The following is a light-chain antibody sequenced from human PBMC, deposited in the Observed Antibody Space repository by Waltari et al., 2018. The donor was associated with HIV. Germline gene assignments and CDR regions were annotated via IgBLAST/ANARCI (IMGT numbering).Light chain of an antibody. CDR3: GTWDSRLTTVV. Sequence: QSVLPQPPSVSAAPGQKVNISCSGSGSNIAKNFVSWYQQLPGTAPKLLIFDNTKRPSGIPDRFSGSRSGTSATLGITGLQTGDEADYYCGTWDSRLTTVVFGGGTKLTVL. CDR1: GSNIAKNF. V-gene: IGLV1-51*01. CDR2: DNT. J-gene: IGLJ2*01.